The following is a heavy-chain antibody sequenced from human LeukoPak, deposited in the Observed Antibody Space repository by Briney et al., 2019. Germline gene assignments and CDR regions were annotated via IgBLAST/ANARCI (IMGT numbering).Heavy chain of an antibody. V-gene: IGHV3-21*01. CDR3: ARVSVYSSGKAFDY. Sequence: GGSLRLSCAASGFSFSIHDMTWVRQAPGKGLEWVSTISNSDNSTYYADSVKGRFTISRDNAENSLYLQMNSLRAEDTAVYYCARVSVYSSGKAFDYWGQGTLVTVSA. D-gene: IGHD6-19*01. CDR2: ISNSDNST. CDR1: GFSFSIHD. J-gene: IGHJ4*02.